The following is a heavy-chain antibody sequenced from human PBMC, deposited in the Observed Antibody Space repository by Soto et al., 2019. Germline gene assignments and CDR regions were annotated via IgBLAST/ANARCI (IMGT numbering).Heavy chain of an antibody. J-gene: IGHJ4*02. Sequence: LGESLKFSCKGSGYSFTSYWIGWVRQLLGKGLECMVIIYPGDSESRYSPSFQGLVTISAVKSISYAYLHWSSLKASDTAMYYCSRLKYYYDSSGSWEAYYFDYWGQGTLVTVSS. V-gene: IGHV5-51*01. CDR3: SRLKYYYDSSGSWEAYYFDY. CDR1: GYSFTSYW. D-gene: IGHD3-22*01. CDR2: IYPGDSES.